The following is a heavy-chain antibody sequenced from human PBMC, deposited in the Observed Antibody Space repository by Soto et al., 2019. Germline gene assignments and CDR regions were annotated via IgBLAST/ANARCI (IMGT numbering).Heavy chain of an antibody. CDR1: GFTFSNYA. D-gene: IGHD5-12*01. CDR3: XXXPLRLDYFDY. J-gene: IGHJ4*02. CDR2: ISGSGST. Sequence: EVQLLESGGGLVQPGGSLRLSCAASGFTFSNYAMNWVRQAPGKGLEWVSAISGSGSTYYADSVKGRFTISRDNSKNTXXXXXXXXXXXXXXXXXXXXXPLRLDYFDYWGPGTLVTVSS. V-gene: IGHV3-23*01.